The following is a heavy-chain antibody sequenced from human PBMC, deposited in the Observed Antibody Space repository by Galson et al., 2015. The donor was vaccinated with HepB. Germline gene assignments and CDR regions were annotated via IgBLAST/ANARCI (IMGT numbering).Heavy chain of an antibody. J-gene: IGHJ4*02. CDR2: ISSNGGST. CDR3: AREGYYYDSSGYYRGIDY. D-gene: IGHD3-22*01. V-gene: IGHV3-64*01. CDR1: GFTFSSYA. Sequence: SLRLSCAASGFTFSSYAMHWVRQAPGKGLEYVSAISSNGGSTYYANSVKGRFTISRDNSKNTLYLQMGSLRAEDMAVYYCAREGYYYDSSGYYRGIDYWGQGTLVTVSS.